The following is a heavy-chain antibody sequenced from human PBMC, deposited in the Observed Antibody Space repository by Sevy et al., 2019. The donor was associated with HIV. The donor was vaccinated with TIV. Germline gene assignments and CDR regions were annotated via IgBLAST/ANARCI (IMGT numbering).Heavy chain of an antibody. CDR3: TRDAGYSIAWSPSDY. CDR2: ISSAGSNK. V-gene: IGHV3-30-3*01. CDR1: GLTFSSHA. D-gene: IGHD6-19*01. J-gene: IGHJ4*02. Sequence: GESLKISCAASGLTFSSHAMHWVRQAPDKGLEWVAVISSAGSNKYYADSVKGRFTISRDNPKNTLYLQMNSLRPEDTAVYYCTRDAGYSIAWSPSDYWGQGTLVTVSS.